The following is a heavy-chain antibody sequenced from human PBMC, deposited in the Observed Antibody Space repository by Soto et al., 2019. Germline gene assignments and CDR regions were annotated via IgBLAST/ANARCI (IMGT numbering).Heavy chain of an antibody. V-gene: IGHV3-33*01. D-gene: IGHD2-2*01. Sequence: QVQLVESGGGVVQPGRSLRLSSAASGFTFSSYGMHWVRQAPGKGLEWVAVIWYDGSNKYYADSVKGRFTISRDNSKNTLYLQMNSLRAEDTAVYYCAREYLVVPQRVIDYWGQGTLVTVSS. CDR2: IWYDGSNK. CDR1: GFTFSSYG. CDR3: AREYLVVPQRVIDY. J-gene: IGHJ4*02.